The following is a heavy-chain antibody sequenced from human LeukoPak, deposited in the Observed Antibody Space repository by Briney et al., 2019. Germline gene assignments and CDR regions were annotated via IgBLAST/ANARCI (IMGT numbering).Heavy chain of an antibody. V-gene: IGHV1-8*02. Sequence: ASVMVSCKASGYIFSTYDMNRVRQAPGRGLEWMGWINPNGGNTDYAQKFQGRVTMTRNASTSTVYLELNSLRSEDTAVYYCARALDGMDVWGQGTTVTVSS. CDR1: GYIFSTYD. J-gene: IGHJ6*02. CDR3: ARALDGMDV. CDR2: INPNGGNT.